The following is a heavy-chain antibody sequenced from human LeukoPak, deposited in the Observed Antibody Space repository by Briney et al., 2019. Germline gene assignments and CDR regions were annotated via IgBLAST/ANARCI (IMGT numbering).Heavy chain of an antibody. D-gene: IGHD3-3*01. CDR1: GGTFSSYA. CDR3: ARGGGAYYDFWSGYYSY. CDR2: IIPIFGTA. J-gene: IGHJ4*02. V-gene: IGHV1-69*13. Sequence: GASVKVSCKASGGTFSSYAISWVRQAPGQGLEWMGGIIPIFGTANYAQKFQGRVTITADESTSTAYMELSSLRSEDTAVYYCARGGGAYYDFWSGYYSYWGQGTLVTVSS.